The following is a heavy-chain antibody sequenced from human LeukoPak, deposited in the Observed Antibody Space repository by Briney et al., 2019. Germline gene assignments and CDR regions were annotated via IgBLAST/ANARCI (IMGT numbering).Heavy chain of an antibody. V-gene: IGHV3-23*01. D-gene: IGHD2-2*01. Sequence: GGPLRLSCAASGVNFISYSMSWVRQAPGKGLEWVSVIRGSGVSTYYADSVKGRFTISRDNSKNTLYLQMNNLRAEDTAIYYCAKRQGSSASCYDYWGQGTLVTVSS. CDR1: GVNFISYS. J-gene: IGHJ4*02. CDR3: AKRQGSSASCYDY. CDR2: IRGSGVST.